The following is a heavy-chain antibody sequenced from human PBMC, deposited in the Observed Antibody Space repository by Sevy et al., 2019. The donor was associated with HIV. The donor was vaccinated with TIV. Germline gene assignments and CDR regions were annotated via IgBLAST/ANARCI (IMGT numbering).Heavy chain of an antibody. CDR1: GFTFSDHY. Sequence: GGSLRLSCAASGFTFSDHYMDWIRQAPGKGLEWVGRTRNKANSYTTEYAASVKGRFTISRDDSKNSLYLQMNSLKTEDTAVYYCARDRREGAFDIWGHGTMVTVSS. J-gene: IGHJ3*02. CDR3: ARDRREGAFDI. CDR2: TRNKANSYTT. V-gene: IGHV3-72*01.